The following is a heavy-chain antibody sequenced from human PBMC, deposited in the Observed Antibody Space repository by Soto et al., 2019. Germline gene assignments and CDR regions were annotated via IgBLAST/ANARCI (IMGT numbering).Heavy chain of an antibody. CDR2: IYYSGST. CDR3: ARAITWFRSGGSCYFDY. D-gene: IGHD2-15*01. CDR1: GGSISNYY. Sequence: SETLSLTCTVSGGSISNYYWSWFRQPPGKGLEWIGYIYYSGSTNYNPSLKSRVTISVDTSKNQFSLKLSSVTAADTAVYYCARAITWFRSGGSCYFDYWGQGTLVTVSS. V-gene: IGHV4-59*08. J-gene: IGHJ4*02.